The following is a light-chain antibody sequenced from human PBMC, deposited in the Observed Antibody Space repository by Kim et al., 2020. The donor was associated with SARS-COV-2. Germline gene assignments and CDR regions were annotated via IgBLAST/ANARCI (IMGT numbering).Light chain of an antibody. CDR3: QQASSFPLP. V-gene: IGKV1-12*01. J-gene: IGKJ4*01. CDR1: QAISSW. Sequence: DIQMTQSPSSVSASVGDRVTITCRASQAISSWLAWYQQKPGKAPNLLIYAASSLQSGVPSRFSGSGSETNFTLTISSLQPEDFATYYCQQASSFPLPFGGGTKVDIK. CDR2: AAS.